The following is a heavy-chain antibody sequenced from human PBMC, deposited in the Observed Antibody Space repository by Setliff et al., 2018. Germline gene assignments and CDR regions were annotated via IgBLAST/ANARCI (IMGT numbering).Heavy chain of an antibody. J-gene: IGHJ6*02. CDR1: GFTFSSYS. D-gene: IGHD2-2*01. Sequence: PGGSLRLSCAASGFTFSSYSMNWVRQAPGKGLEWVSYISSSSSYIYYADSVKGRFTISRDNAKNSLYLQMNSLSAKDTAVYYCAREYCSSTSCYGGYYYGMDVWGQGTTVTVSS. CDR2: ISSSSSYI. V-gene: IGHV3-21*01. CDR3: AREYCSSTSCYGGYYYGMDV.